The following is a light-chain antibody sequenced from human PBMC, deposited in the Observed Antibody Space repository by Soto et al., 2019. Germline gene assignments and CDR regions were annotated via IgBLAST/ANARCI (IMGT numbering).Light chain of an antibody. J-gene: IGLJ1*01. V-gene: IGLV2-14*01. CDR1: SSDVGASNF. CDR2: EVS. Sequence: QSVLTQPASVSGSPGQSITISCTGTSSDVGASNFVSWYQQHPNKAPKLLIYEVSDRSLGASHRFSGSKSGNTASLTISGLQAEDEADYYCSSYTTSSTRVFGTGTKLTVL. CDR3: SSYTTSSTRV.